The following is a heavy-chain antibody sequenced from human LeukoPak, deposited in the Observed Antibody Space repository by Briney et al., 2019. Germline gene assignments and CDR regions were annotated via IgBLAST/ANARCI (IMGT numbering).Heavy chain of an antibody. CDR1: GFTFNTYA. J-gene: IGHJ4*02. Sequence: PGGSLRLSCAASGFTFNTYAMSWIRQAPGKGLEWVSYISSSGSTIYYADSVKGRFTIPRDNAKNSLYLQMNSLRAEDTAVYYCARRLPVAGIISDYWGQGTLVTVSS. D-gene: IGHD6-19*01. V-gene: IGHV3-11*01. CDR2: ISSSGSTI. CDR3: ARRLPVAGIISDY.